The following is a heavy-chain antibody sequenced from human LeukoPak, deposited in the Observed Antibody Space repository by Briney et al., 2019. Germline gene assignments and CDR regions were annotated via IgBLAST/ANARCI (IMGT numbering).Heavy chain of an antibody. CDR2: IYYSGST. J-gene: IGHJ4*02. CDR3: ARRDIVVVPAAMGGGYFDY. V-gene: IGHV4-39*01. D-gene: IGHD2-2*01. CDR1: GGSISSSSYY. Sequence: PSETLPLTCTVSGGSISSSSYYWGWIRQPPGKGLEWIGSIYYSGSTYYNPSLKSRVTISVDTSKNQFSLKLSSVTAADTAVYYCARRDIVVVPAAMGGGYFDYWGQGTLVTVSS.